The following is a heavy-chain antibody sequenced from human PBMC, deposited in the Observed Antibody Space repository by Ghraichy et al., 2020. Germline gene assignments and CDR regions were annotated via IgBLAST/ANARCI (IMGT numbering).Heavy chain of an antibody. CDR3: ARRLVVYGRDAFDI. Sequence: SQTLSLTCTVSGGSISSGDYYWSWIRQPPGKGLEWIGYIYYSGSTYYNPSLKSRVTISVDTSKNQFSLKLSSVTAADTAVYYCARRLVVYGRDAFDIWGQGTMVTVSS. CDR2: IYYSGST. D-gene: IGHD2-8*02. CDR1: GGSISSGDYY. J-gene: IGHJ3*02. V-gene: IGHV4-30-4*01.